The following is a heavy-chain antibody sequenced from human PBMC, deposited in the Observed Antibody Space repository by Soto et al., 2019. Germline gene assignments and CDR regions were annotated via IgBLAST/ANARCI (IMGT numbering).Heavy chain of an antibody. Sequence: QVQLVQSGAEVKKPGSSVKVFCKASGGTFSSYAISWVRQAPGQGLEWMGVIIPIFGTANYAQKFQGRVPFTADESKSTAYMELSSLRSEDAAVYYCSREAVTTVDEGYYFDYWGQGTLVTVSS. D-gene: IGHD4-17*01. CDR1: GGTFSSYA. V-gene: IGHV1-69*01. CDR2: IIPIFGTA. J-gene: IGHJ4*02. CDR3: SREAVTTVDEGYYFDY.